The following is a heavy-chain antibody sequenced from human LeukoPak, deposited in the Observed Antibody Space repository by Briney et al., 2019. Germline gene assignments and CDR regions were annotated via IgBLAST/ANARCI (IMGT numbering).Heavy chain of an antibody. CDR1: GFTFDDYA. Sequence: PGGSLRLSCAASGFTFDDYAMHWVRQAPGKGLEWVSLISGDGGSTYYADSVKGRFTISRDNSKNSLYLQMNSLRTEDTALYYCHYYDSSGYYSSYFDYRGQGTLVTVSS. J-gene: IGHJ4*02. CDR3: HYYDSSGYYSSYFDY. CDR2: ISGDGGST. D-gene: IGHD3-22*01. V-gene: IGHV3-43*02.